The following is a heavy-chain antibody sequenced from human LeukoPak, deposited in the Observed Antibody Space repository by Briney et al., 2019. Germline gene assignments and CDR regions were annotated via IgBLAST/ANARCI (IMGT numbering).Heavy chain of an antibody. J-gene: IGHJ4*02. V-gene: IGHV4-30-4*08. CDR3: ARGVGRDYDGSGLDFDY. CDR1: GGSISSGDYY. CDR2: IYYSGST. D-gene: IGHD3-22*01. Sequence: SQTLSLTCTVSGGSISSGDYYWSWIRQPPGKGLEWIGYIYYSGSTYYNPSLKSRVTISVDTSKNQFSLKLSSVTAADTAVYYCARGVGRDYDGSGLDFDYWGQGTLVTVSS.